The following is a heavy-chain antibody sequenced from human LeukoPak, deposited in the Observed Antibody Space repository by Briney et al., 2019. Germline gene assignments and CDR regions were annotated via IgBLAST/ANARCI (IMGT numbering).Heavy chain of an antibody. CDR2: ISVSAGST. CDR3: ARGSIVGARGLGDY. CDR1: GFTFSTYA. J-gene: IGHJ4*02. V-gene: IGHV3-23*01. D-gene: IGHD1-26*01. Sequence: GGSLKLSCAASGFTFSTYAMSWVRQAPGKGLGWVSAISVSAGSTYYADSVKGRFTISRDNSKNTLFLQMNSLRAEDTAVYYCARGSIVGARGLGDYWGQGTLVTVSS.